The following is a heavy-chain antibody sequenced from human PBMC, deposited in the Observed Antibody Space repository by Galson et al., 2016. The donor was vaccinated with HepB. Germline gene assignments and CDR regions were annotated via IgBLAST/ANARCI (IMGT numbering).Heavy chain of an antibody. Sequence: SLRLSCAASGFTFRNYALSWVRRAPRKGLEWVSHIDGPTPNTHYADSVRGRFPIYRDNSRDTLYLQMDSLTAEDSAIYYCTTWLSHHFDYWGQGTRVTVSS. CDR1: GFTFRNYA. V-gene: IGHV3-23*01. J-gene: IGHJ4*02. CDR2: IDGPTPNT. CDR3: TTWLSHHFDY. D-gene: IGHD6-19*01.